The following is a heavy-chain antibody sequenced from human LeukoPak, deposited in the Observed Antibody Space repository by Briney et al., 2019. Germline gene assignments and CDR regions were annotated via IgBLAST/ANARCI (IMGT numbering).Heavy chain of an antibody. D-gene: IGHD3-3*01. Sequence: ASVKVSCKASGYTFTSYGISWVRQAPGQGLQWMGWISTYNGNTNYAQKLQGRVTMTTDTSTSTAYMELRSLRSDDTAVYYCARDWHQFRFLEWLPFDSWGQGTLVTVSS. V-gene: IGHV1-18*01. CDR2: ISTYNGNT. CDR1: GYTFTSYG. J-gene: IGHJ4*02. CDR3: ARDWHQFRFLEWLPFDS.